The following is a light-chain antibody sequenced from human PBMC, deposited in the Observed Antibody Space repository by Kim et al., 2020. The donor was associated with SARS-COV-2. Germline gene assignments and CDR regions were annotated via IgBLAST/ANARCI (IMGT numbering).Light chain of an antibody. CDR2: GAS. J-gene: IGKJ2*02. CDR3: QQYGSSRT. V-gene: IGKV3-20*01. Sequence: SLSQGESAIPCCSASLGVSRSYLAWYQQKPGQAPRLLIYGASSRATGIPDRFSGSGSGTDFTLTISKLEPEDFAVYFCQQYGSSRTFGQGTKLDIK. CDR1: LGVSRSY.